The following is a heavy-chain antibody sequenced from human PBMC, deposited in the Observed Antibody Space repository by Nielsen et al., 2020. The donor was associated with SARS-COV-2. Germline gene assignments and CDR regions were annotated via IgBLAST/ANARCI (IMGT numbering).Heavy chain of an antibody. CDR3: ARAQAYYYYYYMDV. CDR2: IKQDGSEK. CDR1: GFTFNNAW. V-gene: IGHV3-7*01. Sequence: GGSLRLSCAASGFTFNNAWMSWVRQAPGKGLEWVANIKQDGSEKYYVDSVKGRFTISRDNAKNSLYLQMNSLRAEDTAVYYCARAQAYYYYYYMDVWGKGTMVTVSS. J-gene: IGHJ6*03.